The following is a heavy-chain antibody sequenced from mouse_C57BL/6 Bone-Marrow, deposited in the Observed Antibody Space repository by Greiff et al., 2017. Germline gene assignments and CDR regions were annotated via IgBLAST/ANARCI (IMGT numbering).Heavy chain of an antibody. D-gene: IGHD2-1*01. CDR3: TRLSTIRPAWFAY. Sequence: VQLQQSGTVLARPGASVKMSCKTSGYTFTSYWMHWVKQRPGQGLEWIGAIYPGNSDTSYNQKFKGKANLTAVTSASTAYMELSRLTNEDSAVDYCTRLSTIRPAWFAYWGQGTLVTVSA. V-gene: IGHV1-5*01. CDR1: GYTFTSYW. CDR2: IYPGNSDT. J-gene: IGHJ3*01.